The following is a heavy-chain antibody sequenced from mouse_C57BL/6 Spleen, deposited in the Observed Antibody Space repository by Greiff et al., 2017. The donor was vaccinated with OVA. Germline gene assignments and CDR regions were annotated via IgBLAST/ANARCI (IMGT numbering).Heavy chain of an antibody. V-gene: IGHV5-9-1*02. Sequence: EVKVVESGEGLVKPGGSLKLSCAASGFTFSSYAMSWVRQTPEKRLEWVAYISSGGDYIYYADTVKGRFTISRDNARNTLYLQMSSLKSEDTAMYYCTRDPYGSSDYAMDYWGQGTSVTVSS. CDR2: ISSGGDYI. CDR1: GFTFSSYA. CDR3: TRDPYGSSDYAMDY. D-gene: IGHD1-1*01. J-gene: IGHJ4*01.